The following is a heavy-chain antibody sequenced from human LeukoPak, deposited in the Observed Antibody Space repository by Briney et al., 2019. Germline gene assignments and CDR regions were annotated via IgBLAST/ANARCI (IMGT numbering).Heavy chain of an antibody. CDR2: MNPNSGNT. D-gene: IGHD3-9*01. CDR1: GYTFTSYD. V-gene: IGHV1-8*01. CDR3: ARVLRYFDWLPYYYYYYMDV. Sequence: ASVKVSCKASGYTFTSYDINWVRQATGQGLEWMGWMNPNSGNTGYAQKFQGRVTMTRNTSISTAYMELSSLRSEDTAVYYCARVLRYFDWLPYYYYYYMDVWGKGTTVTISS. J-gene: IGHJ6*03.